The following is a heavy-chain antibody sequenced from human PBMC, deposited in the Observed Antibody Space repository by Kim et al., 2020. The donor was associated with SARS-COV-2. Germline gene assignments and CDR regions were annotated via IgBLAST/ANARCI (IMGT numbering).Heavy chain of an antibody. Sequence: GGSLRLSCAASGFTFSSYGMHWVRQAPGKGLEWVAVISYDGSNKYYADSVKGRFTISRDNSKNTLYLQMNSLRAEDTAVYYCAKDTWSSSWKQYYYYYYGMDVWGQGTTVTVSS. J-gene: IGHJ6*02. V-gene: IGHV3-30*18. CDR3: AKDTWSSSWKQYYYYYYGMDV. CDR1: GFTFSSYG. D-gene: IGHD6-13*01. CDR2: ISYDGSNK.